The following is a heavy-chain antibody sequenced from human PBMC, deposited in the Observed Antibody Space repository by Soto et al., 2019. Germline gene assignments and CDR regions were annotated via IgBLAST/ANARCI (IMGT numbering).Heavy chain of an antibody. Sequence: QVQLVQSGAEVKKPGASVKVSCKASGYTFTNYGISWVRQAPGQGLEWMGWISAYNGNTDYAQKRQGRVTMTTETSTSTAYMELRSLRYDDTAVYYCARVGAYCVSTSCHDYWGQGTLVTVSS. V-gene: IGHV1-18*01. J-gene: IGHJ4*02. CDR2: ISAYNGNT. D-gene: IGHD2-2*01. CDR1: GYTFTNYG. CDR3: ARVGAYCVSTSCHDY.